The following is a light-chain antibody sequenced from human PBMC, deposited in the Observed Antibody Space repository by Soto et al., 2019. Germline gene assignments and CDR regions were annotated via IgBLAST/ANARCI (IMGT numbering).Light chain of an antibody. CDR2: GAS. CDR1: QSVSSN. CDR3: QQYNDWPPVWT. Sequence: EIVMTQSPATLSVSPGERATLSCRASQSVSSNLAWYQQKPGQAPRLLIYGASTRATDIPARFSGSGSGTEFTLPISGRQSEDFAVYYCQQYNDWPPVWTFGQGTKVEIK. V-gene: IGKV3-15*01. J-gene: IGKJ1*01.